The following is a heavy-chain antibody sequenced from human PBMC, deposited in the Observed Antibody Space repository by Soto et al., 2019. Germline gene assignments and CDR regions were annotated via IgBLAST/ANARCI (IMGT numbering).Heavy chain of an antibody. CDR2: ISYDGSNK. CDR1: GFTFSGYG. Sequence: VQLLESGGGVVQPGRSLRLSCAASGFTFSGYGMHWVRQAPGKGLEWVAVISYDGSNKYYADSVKGRFTISRDNSKNTLYLQMNSLRAEDTAVYYCAKDHGIVGATTGFDYWGQGTLVTVSS. CDR3: AKDHGIVGATTGFDY. J-gene: IGHJ4*02. V-gene: IGHV3-30*18. D-gene: IGHD1-26*01.